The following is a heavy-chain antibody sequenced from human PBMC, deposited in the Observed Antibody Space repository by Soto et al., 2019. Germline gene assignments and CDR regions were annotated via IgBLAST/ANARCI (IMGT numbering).Heavy chain of an antibody. CDR3: AGQKRATTWWFDL. CDR1: GGSFSGYY. CDR2: INHSGIT. D-gene: IGHD1-26*01. V-gene: IGHV4-34*01. J-gene: IGHJ5*02. Sequence: SETLSLTGAVYGGSFSGYYCSWIRQPPWKGLEWIGEINHSGITNYKPSLKSRVTISVDTSKNQFSLKLSSVTAADTAVYYCAGQKRATTWWFDLFGQGILVTFSS.